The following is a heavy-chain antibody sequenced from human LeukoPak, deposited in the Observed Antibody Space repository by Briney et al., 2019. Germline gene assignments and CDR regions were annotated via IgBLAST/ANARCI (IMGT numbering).Heavy chain of an antibody. J-gene: IGHJ3*02. D-gene: IGHD4-17*01. CDR1: GGSISSSNW. CDR3: ARDRWFSVTTDAFDI. Sequence: PSETLSLTCAVSGGSISSSNWWSWVRQPPGKGLEWIGEIYHSGSTNYNPSLKSRVTISVDKSKNQFSLRLSSVTAADTAVYYCARDRWFSVTTDAFDIWGQGTMVTVSS. V-gene: IGHV4-4*02. CDR2: IYHSGST.